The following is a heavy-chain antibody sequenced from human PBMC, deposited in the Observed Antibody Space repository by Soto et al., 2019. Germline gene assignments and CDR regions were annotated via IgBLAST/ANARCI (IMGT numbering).Heavy chain of an antibody. CDR1: SYTFTSYG. CDR3: ARDRIVGATPPYYFDY. CDR2: ISAYNGNT. Sequence: QVQLVQSGAEVKKPGASVKVSCKASSYTFTSYGISWVRQAPGQGLEWLGWISAYNGNTNYAQKLQGRRTRTKNTSTSTAYIELKSLRSDDTAVYYCARDRIVGATPPYYFDYWGHVALVTLSS. J-gene: IGHJ4*01. V-gene: IGHV1-18*01. D-gene: IGHD1-26*01.